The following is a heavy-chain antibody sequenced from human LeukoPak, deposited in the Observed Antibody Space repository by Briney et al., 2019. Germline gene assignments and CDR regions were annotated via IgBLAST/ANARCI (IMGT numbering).Heavy chain of an antibody. J-gene: IGHJ4*02. CDR3: ARKPLAAAGKIDY. CDR1: GGSFSGYY. Sequence: SETLSLTCAVSGGSFSGYYWSWIRQPPGKGLEWIGEINHSGSTNYNPSLKSRVTISVDTSKSQFSLKLSSVTAADTAVYYCARKPLAAAGKIDYWGQGTLVTVSS. V-gene: IGHV4-34*01. CDR2: INHSGST. D-gene: IGHD6-13*01.